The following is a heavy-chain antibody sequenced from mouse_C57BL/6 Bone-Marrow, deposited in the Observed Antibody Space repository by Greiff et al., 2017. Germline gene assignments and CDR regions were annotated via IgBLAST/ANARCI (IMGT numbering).Heavy chain of an antibody. CDR2: INPNYGTT. J-gene: IGHJ2*01. V-gene: IGHV1-39*01. CDR3: ARTALGRWYFDY. D-gene: IGHD4-1*01. Sequence: EVKLMESGPELVKPGASVKISCKASGYSFTDYNMNWVKQSNGKSLEWIGVINPNYGTTSYNQKFKGKATLTVDQSSSTAYMQLNSLTSEDSAVYYCARTALGRWYFDYWGQGTTLTVSS. CDR1: GYSFTDYN.